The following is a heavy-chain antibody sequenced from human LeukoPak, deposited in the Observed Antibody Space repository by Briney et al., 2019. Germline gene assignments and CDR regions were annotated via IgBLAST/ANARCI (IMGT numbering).Heavy chain of an antibody. CDR2: IYTSGST. J-gene: IGHJ4*02. CDR3: ARDTSSSWGFNY. Sequence: SETLSFTCTVSRGSISSGNYYWTWIRQPAGKGLEWIGRIYTSGSTNYNPSLKSRVTISVDTSKNHFSLKLSSVTAADTAVYYCARDTSSSWGFNYWGQGTLVTVSS. D-gene: IGHD6-13*01. CDR1: RGSISSGNYY. V-gene: IGHV4-61*02.